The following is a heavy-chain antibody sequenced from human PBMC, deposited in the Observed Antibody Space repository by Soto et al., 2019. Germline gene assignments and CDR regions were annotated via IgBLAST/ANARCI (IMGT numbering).Heavy chain of an antibody. J-gene: IGHJ4*02. CDR1: SFTFNSDG. Sequence: GGALRLSCAASSFTFNSDGMHWVPQAPGKGLEWVAVISDDGSNKYYADSVKGRFTISRDNSKNTLYLQMNSLRAEDTAVYYCANYCRSTSCFSSGIELWGEGTLVSVSS. CDR3: ANYCRSTSCFSSGIEL. CDR2: ISDDGSNK. D-gene: IGHD2-2*01. V-gene: IGHV3-30*18.